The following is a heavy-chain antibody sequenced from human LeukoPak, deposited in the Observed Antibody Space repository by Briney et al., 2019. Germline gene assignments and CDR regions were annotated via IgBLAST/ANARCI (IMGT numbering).Heavy chain of an antibody. Sequence: KPGGSLRLSCAASGFTFSSYGMHWVRQAPGKGLEWVAVIWYDGSNKYYADSVKGRFTISRDNSKNTLYLQMNSLRAEDTAVYYCTRNWGSDNWFDPWGQGTLVTVS. CDR3: TRNWGSDNWFDP. V-gene: IGHV3-33*01. J-gene: IGHJ5*02. CDR2: IWYDGSNK. D-gene: IGHD7-27*01. CDR1: GFTFSSYG.